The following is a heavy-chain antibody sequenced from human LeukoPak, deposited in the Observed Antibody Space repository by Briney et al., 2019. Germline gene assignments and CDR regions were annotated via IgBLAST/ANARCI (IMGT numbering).Heavy chain of an antibody. CDR2: ISYDGSNK. D-gene: IGHD2-15*01. V-gene: IGHV3-30*18. CDR1: GFTFSSYG. Sequence: QPGGSLRLSCAASGFTFSSYGMHWVRQAPGKGLEWVAVISYDGSNKYYADSVKGRFTISRDNSKNTLYLQMNSLRAEDTAVYYCAKELLGYCSGGSCGPLDYWGQGTLVTVSS. J-gene: IGHJ4*02. CDR3: AKELLGYCSGGSCGPLDY.